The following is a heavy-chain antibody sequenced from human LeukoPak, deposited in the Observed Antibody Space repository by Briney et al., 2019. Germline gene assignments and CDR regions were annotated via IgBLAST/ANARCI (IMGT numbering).Heavy chain of an antibody. D-gene: IGHD6-19*01. CDR3: ARDLYSSGWALDY. V-gene: IGHV3-21*01. CDR1: GFTFSSYS. Sequence: PGGSLRLSCAASGFTFSSYSMNWVRQAPGKGLEWVSSISSSSSYMYYADSVKGRFTISRDNSNNALFLQLSSLTAGDTAVYYCARDLYSSGWALDYWGPGTLVTVSS. J-gene: IGHJ4*02. CDR2: ISSSSSYM.